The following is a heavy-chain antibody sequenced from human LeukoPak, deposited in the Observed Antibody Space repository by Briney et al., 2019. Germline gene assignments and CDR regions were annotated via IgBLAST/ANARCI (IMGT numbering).Heavy chain of an antibody. CDR2: IRYDGSNK. J-gene: IGHJ4*02. CDR3: AKALYSSSWLFDY. Sequence: GGSLRLSCAASGFTFSSYGMHWVRQAPGKGLEWVAFIRYDGSNKYYADSVKGRFTISRDNSKNTLYLQMNSLRAEDTAVYYCAKALYSSSWLFDYWGQGTLVTVSS. CDR1: GFTFSSYG. D-gene: IGHD6-13*01. V-gene: IGHV3-30*02.